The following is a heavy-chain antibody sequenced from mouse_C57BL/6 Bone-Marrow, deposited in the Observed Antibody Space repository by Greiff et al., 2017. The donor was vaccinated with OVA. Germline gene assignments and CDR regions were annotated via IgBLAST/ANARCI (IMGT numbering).Heavy chain of an antibody. D-gene: IGHD2-1*01. CDR2: LYPGDGDT. V-gene: IGHV1-80*01. CDR1: GYAFSSYW. CDR3: ARSYGNYPWFAY. J-gene: IGHJ3*01. Sequence: VMLVESGAELVKPGASVKISCKASGYAFSSYWMNWVKQRPGKGLEWIGQLYPGDGDTNYNGKFKGKATLTADKSSSTAYMQLSSLTSEDSAVYFCARSYGNYPWFAYWGQGTLVTVSA.